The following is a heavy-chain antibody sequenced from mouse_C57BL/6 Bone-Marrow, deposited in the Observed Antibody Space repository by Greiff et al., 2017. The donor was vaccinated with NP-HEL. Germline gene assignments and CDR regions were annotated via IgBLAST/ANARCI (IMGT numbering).Heavy chain of an antibody. CDR2: IHPNSGST. CDR3: ARFGAWFAY. Sequence: QVQLQQPGAELVKPGASVKLSCKASGYTFTSYWMHWVKQRPGQGLEWIGMIHPNSGSTNYNEKFKSKATLTVDKSSITAYMQLSSLTSDYSAVYYCARFGAWFAYWGQGTLVTVSA. CDR1: GYTFTSYW. J-gene: IGHJ3*01. V-gene: IGHV1-64*01.